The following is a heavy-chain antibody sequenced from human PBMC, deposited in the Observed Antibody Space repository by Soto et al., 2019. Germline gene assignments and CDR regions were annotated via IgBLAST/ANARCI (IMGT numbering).Heavy chain of an antibody. CDR1: GGSISSSSYY. CDR2: IYYSGNT. Sequence: SETLSLTCTVSGGSISSSSYYWGWIRQPSGKGLEWIGNIYYSGNTYYNPSLKSRVTISVDTSKNQFSLKLSSVTAADTAVYYCARRGREGQPFDYWGQVTLVTVSS. D-gene: IGHD1-26*01. J-gene: IGHJ4*02. V-gene: IGHV4-39*01. CDR3: ARRGREGQPFDY.